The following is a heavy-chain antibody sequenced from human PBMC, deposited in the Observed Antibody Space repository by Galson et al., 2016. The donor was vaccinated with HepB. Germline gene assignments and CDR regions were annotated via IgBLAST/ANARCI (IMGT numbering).Heavy chain of an antibody. D-gene: IGHD6-19*01. J-gene: IGHJ4*02. CDR2: ISGTGQTT. Sequence: SLRLSCAASGFTFTTHTMNWVRQAPGKGLEWVSGISGTGQTTYFADSVKGRFTVSRDNSKNTVSLRMNSLRAEDTAIYYCAKSNSTGWYKVFDYWGQGNLVTVSS. CDR3: AKSNSTGWYKVFDY. V-gene: IGHV3-23*01. CDR1: GFTFTTHT.